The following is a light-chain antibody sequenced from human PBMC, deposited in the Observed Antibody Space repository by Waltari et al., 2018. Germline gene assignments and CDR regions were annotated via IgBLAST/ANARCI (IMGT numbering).Light chain of an antibody. CDR3: SSYAGSNNPVV. V-gene: IGLV2-8*01. CDR2: EVS. J-gene: IGLJ2*01. Sequence: QSALTQPPSASGPPGQSVTISCTGTSSAVGAYNYVTGYQQHPGKAPKPMIYEVSKRPSGVPDRFSGSKSGNTASLTVSGLQAEDEADYYCSSYAGSNNPVVFGGGTKLTVL. CDR1: SSAVGAYNY.